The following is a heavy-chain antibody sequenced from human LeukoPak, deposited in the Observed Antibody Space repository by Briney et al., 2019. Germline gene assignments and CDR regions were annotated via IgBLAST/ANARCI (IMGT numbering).Heavy chain of an antibody. CDR2: IYYSGST. Sequence: PSETLSLTCTVSGGSISSYYWSWIRQPPGKGLEWIGYIYYSGSTNYNPSLKSRVTISVDTSKNQFSLKLSSVTAADTAVYYCARVREVRGVIRHWGQGTLVTVSS. CDR3: ARVREVRGVIRH. V-gene: IGHV4-59*01. J-gene: IGHJ1*01. D-gene: IGHD3-10*01. CDR1: GGSISSYY.